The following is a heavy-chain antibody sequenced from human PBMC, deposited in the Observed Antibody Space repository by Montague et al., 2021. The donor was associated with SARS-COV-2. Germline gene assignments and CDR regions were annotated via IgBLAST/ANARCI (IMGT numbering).Heavy chain of an antibody. CDR1: GGSTSSYY. Sequence: SETLSLTCTVSGGSTSSYYWSWIRKPPGKGLERIGYTYNSGSTNYNPSLKSRVTISVDTSKNQFSLKLSSVAAADTAVYYCARVFPRWLQFDPYFDYWGQGTLVTVSS. CDR2: TYNSGST. V-gene: IGHV4-59*01. CDR3: ARVFPRWLQFDPYFDY. J-gene: IGHJ4*02. D-gene: IGHD5-24*01.